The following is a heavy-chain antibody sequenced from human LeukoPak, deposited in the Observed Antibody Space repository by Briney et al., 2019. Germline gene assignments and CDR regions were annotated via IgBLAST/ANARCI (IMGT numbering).Heavy chain of an antibody. CDR2: IYYSGST. V-gene: IGHV4-39*01. J-gene: IGHJ4*02. Sequence: PSETLSLTCTVSGGSISSSSYYWGWIRQPPGKGLEWIGSIYYSGSTYYNPSLKSRVTISVDTSKNQFSLKLSSVTAADTAVYYCARRPFGEGYYWGQGTLVTVSS. D-gene: IGHD3-10*01. CDR3: ARRPFGEGYY. CDR1: GGSISSSSYY.